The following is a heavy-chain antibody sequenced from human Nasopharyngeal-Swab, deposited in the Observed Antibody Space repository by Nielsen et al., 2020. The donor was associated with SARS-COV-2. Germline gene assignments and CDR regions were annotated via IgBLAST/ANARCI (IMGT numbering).Heavy chain of an antibody. V-gene: IGHV3-73*01. J-gene: IGHJ4*02. CDR1: GFIFSASA. CDR3: TTDFYFDY. Sequence: GGSLRLSCAASGFIFSASAMHWVRQAPGKGLEWLGRIGDKDHNYATTYGASVKGRFTISRDDSKNTAFLQMDSLKTEDTALYYCTTDFYFDYWGQGTPVTVSS. CDR2: IGDKDHNYAT.